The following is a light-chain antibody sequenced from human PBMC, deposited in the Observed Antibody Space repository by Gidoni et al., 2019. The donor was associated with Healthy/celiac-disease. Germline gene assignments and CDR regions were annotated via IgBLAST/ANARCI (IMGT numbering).Light chain of an antibody. CDR2: DAS. CDR3: QQYDNLTLT. V-gene: IGKV1-33*01. J-gene: IGKJ4*01. CDR1: QDISNY. Sequence: DIQMTQSPSSLSASVGDRVTITCQASQDISNYLNWYQQKPGKAPKLLIYDASNLETGVPSRFSGSGSGTDFTLTISSLQPEDIATYYCQQYDNLTLTFGGXTKVEIK.